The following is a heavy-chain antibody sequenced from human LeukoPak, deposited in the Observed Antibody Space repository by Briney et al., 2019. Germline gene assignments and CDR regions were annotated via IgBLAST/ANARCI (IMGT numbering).Heavy chain of an antibody. CDR2: SRNKAYSYTT. D-gene: IGHD1-20*01. CDR3: ARRGGNNYVDF. CDR1: GFSFSDHY. J-gene: IGHJ4*02. Sequence: PGGSLTLSCAASGFSFSDHYMDWVRQAQGKGLEWVGRSRNKAYSYTTEYAASVKGRFTILRDDSKNSLYLQMNSLKTEDKAVYYCARRGGNNYVDFWGQGTLVTVSS. V-gene: IGHV3-72*01.